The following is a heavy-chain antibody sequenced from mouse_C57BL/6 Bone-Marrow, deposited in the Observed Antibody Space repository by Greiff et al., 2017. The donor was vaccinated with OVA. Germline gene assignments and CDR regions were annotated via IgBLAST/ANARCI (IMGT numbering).Heavy chain of an antibody. CDR1: GYTFTSYW. CDR2: IDPNSGGT. Sequence: QVQLQQPGAELVKPGASVKLSCKASGYTFTSYWMHWVKQRPGRGLEWIGRIDPNSGGTKYNEKFKSKATLTVDKPSSTAYMQLSSLTSEDSAVYYCARSEDSSGYPWFAYWGQGTLVTVSA. V-gene: IGHV1-72*01. D-gene: IGHD3-2*02. CDR3: ARSEDSSGYPWFAY. J-gene: IGHJ3*01.